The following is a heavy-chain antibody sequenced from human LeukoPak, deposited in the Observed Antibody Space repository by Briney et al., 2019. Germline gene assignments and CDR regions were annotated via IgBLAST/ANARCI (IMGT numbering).Heavy chain of an antibody. Sequence: GRSLRLSCVGSGFTFSKYAMHWVRQAPGKGLEWLAVISFDAKHKYYGDSVKGRFTISRDNSNNTLYLQMSGLTSEDTALYYCARGRVVPATRLDYWGRGALVTVSS. J-gene: IGHJ4*02. CDR1: GFTFSKYA. CDR2: ISFDAKHK. CDR3: ARGRVVPATRLDY. D-gene: IGHD2-15*01. V-gene: IGHV3-30*04.